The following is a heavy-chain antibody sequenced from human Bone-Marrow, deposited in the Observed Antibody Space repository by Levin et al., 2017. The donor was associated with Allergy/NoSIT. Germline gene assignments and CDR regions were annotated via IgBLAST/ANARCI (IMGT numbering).Heavy chain of an antibody. CDR2: INPNSGGT. CDR1: GYTFTGYY. D-gene: IGHD2-2*01. Sequence: GESLKISCKASGYTFTGYYMHWVRQAPGQGLEWMGWINPNSGGTNYAQKFQGRVTMTRDTSISTAYMELSRLRSDDTAVYYCARGVVPAAISPVGWFDPWGQGTLVTVSS. CDR3: ARGVVPAAISPVGWFDP. V-gene: IGHV1-2*02. J-gene: IGHJ5*02.